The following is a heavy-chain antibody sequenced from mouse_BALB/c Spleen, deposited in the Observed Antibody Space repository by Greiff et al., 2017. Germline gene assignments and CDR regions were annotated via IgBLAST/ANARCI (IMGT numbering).Heavy chain of an antibody. CDR1: GYTFTSYW. D-gene: IGHD2-3*01. Sequence: LQQPGSELVRPGASVKLSCKASGYTFTSYWMHWVKQRPGQGLEWIGNIYPGSGSTNYDEKFKSKATLTVDKSSSTAYMQLKSLTSEDSAVYYCARDGSYAMDYWGQGTSVTVSS. CDR3: ARDGSYAMDY. V-gene: IGHV1S22*01. J-gene: IGHJ4*01. CDR2: IYPGSGST.